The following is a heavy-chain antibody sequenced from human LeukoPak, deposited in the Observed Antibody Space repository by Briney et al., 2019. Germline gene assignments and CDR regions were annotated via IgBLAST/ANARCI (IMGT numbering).Heavy chain of an antibody. D-gene: IGHD6-13*01. CDR2: IYYSGST. CDR3: ARLGRIAAAGDYDYHSLDV. V-gene: IGHV4-59*08. Sequence: SENLSLTCTVSGGSISGTSWSWLRQPPGRGLEWIAYIYYSGSTDYTPSLKSRVTISVDTAKNQFSLRLKSVTAADTAVYYCARLGRIAAAGDYDYHSLDVWGQGTTVTVSS. J-gene: IGHJ6*02. CDR1: GGSISGTS.